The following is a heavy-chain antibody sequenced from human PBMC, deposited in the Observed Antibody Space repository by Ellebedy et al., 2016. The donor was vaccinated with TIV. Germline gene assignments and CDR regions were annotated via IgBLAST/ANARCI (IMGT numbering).Heavy chain of an antibody. CDR2: INPSSGGT. J-gene: IGHJ5*02. CDR1: GYTFTSYY. Sequence: ASVKVSCKASGYTFTSYYMHWVRQAPGQGPEWMGWINPSSGGTNYAQKFQGRVTMTRDTSISTAYMELSRLRSDDTAVYYCARDPCSSTSCPWSDPWGQGTLVTVSS. V-gene: IGHV1-2*02. D-gene: IGHD2-2*01. CDR3: ARDPCSSTSCPWSDP.